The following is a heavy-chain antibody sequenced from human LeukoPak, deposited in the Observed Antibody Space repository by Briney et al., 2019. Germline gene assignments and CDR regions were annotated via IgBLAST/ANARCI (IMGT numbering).Heavy chain of an antibody. CDR3: ARLSDCSGGSCYSYYYYGMDV. Sequence: ASVKVSCKASGGTFSSYAISWVRQAPGQGLEWIGRIIPIFGIANYAQKFQGRVTITADKSTSTAYMELSSLRSEDTAVYYRARLSDCSGGSCYSYYYYGMDVWGQGTTVTVSS. CDR2: IIPIFGIA. D-gene: IGHD2-15*01. J-gene: IGHJ6*02. V-gene: IGHV1-69*04. CDR1: GGTFSSYA.